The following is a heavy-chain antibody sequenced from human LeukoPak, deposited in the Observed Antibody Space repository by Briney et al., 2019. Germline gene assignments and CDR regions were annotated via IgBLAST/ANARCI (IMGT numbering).Heavy chain of an antibody. CDR2: IYYSGST. Sequence: SETLSLTCTVSGGSISSYYWSWIRQPPGKGLEWIGYIYYSGSTNYNPSLKSRVTISVDTSKNQFSLKLSSVTAADTAVYYCARYSHCGGDCYSYYLDYWGQGTLVTVSS. CDR3: ARYSHCGGDCYSYYLDY. D-gene: IGHD2-21*02. J-gene: IGHJ4*02. CDR1: GGSISSYY. V-gene: IGHV4-59*08.